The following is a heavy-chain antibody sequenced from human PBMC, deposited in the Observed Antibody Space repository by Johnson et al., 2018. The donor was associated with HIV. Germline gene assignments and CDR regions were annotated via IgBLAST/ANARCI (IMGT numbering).Heavy chain of an antibody. V-gene: IGHV3-23*04. J-gene: IGHJ3*02. CDR1: GFTFSSYA. CDR2: FSGSGDNT. Sequence: VQLVESGGGLVQPGGSLRLSCAASGFTFSSYAMSWVRQAPGKGLEWVSTFSGSGDNTYYADSVRGRFAISRDNSKNTLYLQMNSLRAEDTAVYYCARDAPDSGSYHSFDIWGQGTMVTVSS. CDR3: ARDAPDSGSYHSFDI. D-gene: IGHD1-26*01.